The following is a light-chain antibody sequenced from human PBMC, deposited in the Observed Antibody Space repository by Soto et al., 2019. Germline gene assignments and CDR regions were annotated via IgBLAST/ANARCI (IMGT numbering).Light chain of an antibody. CDR2: AAS. J-gene: IGKJ4*01. V-gene: IGKV1-39*01. CDR1: QSISSY. CDR3: QQRYSTRLT. Sequence: DIQMTQSPSSLSASVGDRVTITCRASQSISSYLNWYQQKPGKAPKLPIYAASSLQSGVPSRFSGSGSGTDFTLTISSLQPEDFATYYCQQRYSTRLTFGGGTKVEIK.